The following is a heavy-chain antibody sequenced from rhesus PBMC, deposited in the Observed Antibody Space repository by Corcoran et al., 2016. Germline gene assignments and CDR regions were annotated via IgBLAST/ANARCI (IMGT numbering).Heavy chain of an antibody. Sequence: EVQLVQSGAEVKKPGASVKISCKASGYTFTDYYLHWVRQAPGKGLDWMGRVNPEDDKARNAQKFQDRVTITADTSTDTAYMELSSLRSEDTAVYYCATLAAFDYWGQGVLVTVSS. J-gene: IGHJ4*01. CDR1: GYTFTDYY. V-gene: IGHV1-111*02. CDR2: VNPEDDKA. CDR3: ATLAAFDY.